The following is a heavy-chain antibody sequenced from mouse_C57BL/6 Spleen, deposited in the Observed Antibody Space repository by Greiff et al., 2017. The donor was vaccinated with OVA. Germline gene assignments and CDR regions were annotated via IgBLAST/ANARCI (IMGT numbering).Heavy chain of an antibody. CDR3: ARSPSMMVTREMEKYAMDY. V-gene: IGHV1-82*01. J-gene: IGHJ4*01. CDR1: GYAFSSSW. D-gene: IGHD2-3*01. Sequence: QVQLKQSGPELVKPGASVKISCKASGYAFSSSWMNWVKQRPGKGLEWIGRIYPGDGDTNYNGKFKGKATLTADKSSSTAYMQLSSLTSEDSAVYFCARSPSMMVTREMEKYAMDYWGQGTSVTVSS. CDR2: IYPGDGDT.